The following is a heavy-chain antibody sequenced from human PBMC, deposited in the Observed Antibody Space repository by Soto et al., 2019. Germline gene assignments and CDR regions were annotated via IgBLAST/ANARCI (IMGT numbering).Heavy chain of an antibody. V-gene: IGHV4-61*08. CDR1: SGYISSGDYY. J-gene: IGHJ4*02. Sequence: SETLYLTCTVYSGYISSGDYYWCWIRQPPGKGLEWVGYIYYSGSTNYNPSLKSRVTISVDTSKNQFSLKLSSVTAADTAVYYCARADSLWFGELLSTYFDYWGQGTLVTVSS. D-gene: IGHD3-10*01. CDR3: ARADSLWFGELLSTYFDY. CDR2: IYYSGST.